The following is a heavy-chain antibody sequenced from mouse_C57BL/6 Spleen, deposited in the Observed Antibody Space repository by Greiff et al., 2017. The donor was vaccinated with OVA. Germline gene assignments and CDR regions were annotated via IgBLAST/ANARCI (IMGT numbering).Heavy chain of an antibody. Sequence: EVHLVESGEGLVKPGGSLKLSCAASGFTFSSYAMSWVRQTPEKRLEWVAYISSGGDYIYYADTVKGRFTISRDNARNTLYLQMSSLKSEDTAMYYCTRDPNYYGSSYRYWYFDVWGTGTTVTVSS. CDR3: TRDPNYYGSSYRYWYFDV. CDR1: GFTFSSYA. V-gene: IGHV5-9-1*02. D-gene: IGHD1-1*01. CDR2: ISSGGDYI. J-gene: IGHJ1*03.